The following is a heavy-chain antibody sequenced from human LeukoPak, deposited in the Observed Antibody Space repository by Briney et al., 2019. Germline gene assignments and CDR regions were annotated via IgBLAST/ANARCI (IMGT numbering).Heavy chain of an antibody. J-gene: IGHJ4*02. Sequence: GGSLRLSCAASGFTFSGYSMNWVRQAPGKGLEWVSSISSSSSYIYYADSVKGRFTISRDNAKNSLYLQMNSLRAEDTAVYYCATSFSTPANYWGQGTLVTVSS. D-gene: IGHD2-2*01. CDR1: GFTFSGYS. V-gene: IGHV3-21*01. CDR2: ISSSSSYI. CDR3: ATSFSTPANY.